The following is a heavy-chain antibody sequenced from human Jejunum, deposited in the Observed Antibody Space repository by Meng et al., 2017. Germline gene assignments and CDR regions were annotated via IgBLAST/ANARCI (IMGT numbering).Heavy chain of an antibody. Sequence: SETLSLTCTVSGGSFISYYWNWIRQPAGKGREWIGRIYTRGNTNSNPSLKSRVTMSVDTSKNQFSLKLSSVTAADTAVYYCAREVSGSSLGYWGQGTLVTVSS. J-gene: IGHJ4*02. CDR1: GGSFISYY. CDR2: IYTRGNT. CDR3: AREVSGSSLGY. V-gene: IGHV4-4*07. D-gene: IGHD3-10*01.